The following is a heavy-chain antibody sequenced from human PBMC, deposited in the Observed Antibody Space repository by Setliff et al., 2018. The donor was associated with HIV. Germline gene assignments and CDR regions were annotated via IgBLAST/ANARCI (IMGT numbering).Heavy chain of an antibody. CDR3: ARIDPGKYWSSDY. Sequence: SETLSLTCSVSGDSISSGNYYWSWIRQPAGKGLEWIGRIHTSGNTNYNPSLKSRVTMSVDRSNNQFSLELTSVTAADTAVYYCARIDPGKYWSSDYWGPGTLVTVSS. CDR1: GDSISSGNYY. D-gene: IGHD2-8*02. CDR2: IHTSGNT. V-gene: IGHV4-61*02. J-gene: IGHJ4*02.